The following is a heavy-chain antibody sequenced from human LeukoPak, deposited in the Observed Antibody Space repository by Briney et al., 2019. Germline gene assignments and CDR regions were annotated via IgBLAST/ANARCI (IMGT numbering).Heavy chain of an antibody. Sequence: PSETLSLTCTVSGGSISSYYWSWNRQPAGKGLEWIGRIYTSGSTNYNPSLKSRVTMSVDTSKNQFSLKLSSVTAADTAVYYCARAPDYYGSGSYLWFDPWGQGTLVTVSS. CDR3: ARAPDYYGSGSYLWFDP. J-gene: IGHJ5*02. D-gene: IGHD3-10*01. CDR1: GGSISSYY. CDR2: IYTSGST. V-gene: IGHV4-4*07.